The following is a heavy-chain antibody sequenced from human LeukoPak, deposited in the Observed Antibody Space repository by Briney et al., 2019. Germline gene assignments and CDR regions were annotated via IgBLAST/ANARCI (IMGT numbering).Heavy chain of an antibody. D-gene: IGHD1-26*01. CDR2: IYYSRTT. Sequence: PSETLSLTCTVSGGSISSYYWSWIRQPPGKGLEWIGYIYYSRTTEYNPSLKSRVTISADTSKNQFSLKLNSVTAADTAVYYCVRRQWELQYFDLWGRGTLVAVSS. V-gene: IGHV4-59*01. CDR3: VRRQWELQYFDL. CDR1: GGSISSYY. J-gene: IGHJ2*01.